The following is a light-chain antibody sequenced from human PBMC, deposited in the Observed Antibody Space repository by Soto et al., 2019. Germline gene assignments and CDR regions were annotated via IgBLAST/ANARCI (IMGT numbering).Light chain of an antibody. Sequence: QSVLTQPASVSGSPGQSITISCTGTSSGVGGYNFVSWYQQHPGKAPKLIISDVSNRPSGVSTRFSGSKSGNTASLTISGLQAEDEADYYCSSYTSINTHVFGTGTKVTVL. J-gene: IGLJ1*01. CDR3: SSYTSINTHV. CDR2: DVS. CDR1: SSGVGGYNF. V-gene: IGLV2-14*01.